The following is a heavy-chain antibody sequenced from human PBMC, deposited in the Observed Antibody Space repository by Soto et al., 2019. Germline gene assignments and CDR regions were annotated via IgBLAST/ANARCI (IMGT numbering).Heavy chain of an antibody. D-gene: IGHD3-22*01. CDR1: GGSISSSNW. CDR3: ARPTQYYYDSSGSTAAFDI. J-gene: IGHJ3*02. Sequence: QVQLQESGPGLVKPSGTLSLTCAVSGGSISSSNWWSWVRQPPGKGLEWIGEIYHSGSTNYNPSLKSRVTISVDKSKNQFSLKLSSVTAADTAVYYCARPTQYYYDSSGSTAAFDIWGQGTMVTVSS. V-gene: IGHV4-4*02. CDR2: IYHSGST.